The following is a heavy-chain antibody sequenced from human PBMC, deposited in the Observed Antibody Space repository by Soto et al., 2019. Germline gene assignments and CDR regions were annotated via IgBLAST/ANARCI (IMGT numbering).Heavy chain of an antibody. J-gene: IGHJ4*02. Sequence: QVQLVESGGGVVQPGRSLRLSCAASGFTFSGYGMHWVRQAPGKGLERVAITRHDGSNTYYADSVRGRFTIPRDNSKKTLYRQMDSLRAEDTAVYYCASDGVGATTYFGYFDYWGQGTLVTVSS. D-gene: IGHD1-26*01. CDR1: GFTFSGYG. CDR3: ASDGVGATTYFGYFDY. CDR2: TRHDGSNT. V-gene: IGHV3-33*01.